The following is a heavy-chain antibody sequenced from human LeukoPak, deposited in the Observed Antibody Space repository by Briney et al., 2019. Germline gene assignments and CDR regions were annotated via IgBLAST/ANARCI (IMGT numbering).Heavy chain of an antibody. Sequence: SETLSLTCTVSGGSVDTIDYYWSWIRQPPGKGLEWIGYMYHTGSSIYSPSLKSRLTISVDTSKSQFTLNLSSMTAADTAVYYCAGDQGGSAHRHAFDIWGQGTLVTVSS. CDR3: AGDQGGSAHRHAFDI. D-gene: IGHD1-26*01. CDR2: MYHTGSS. CDR1: GGSVDTIDYY. V-gene: IGHV4-61*08. J-gene: IGHJ3*02.